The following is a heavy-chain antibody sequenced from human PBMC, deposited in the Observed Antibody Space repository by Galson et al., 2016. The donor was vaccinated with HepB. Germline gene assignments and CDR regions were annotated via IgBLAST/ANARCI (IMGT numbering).Heavy chain of an antibody. Sequence: SETLSLTCVVSGDSISSDNWWSWVRQPPGKGLEWIGEVYHSGSTNHNPSLKSRVTMSVDKSKNQFSLKLTSLTAADTAVYYCARDHARELIGNWGQGTLVTVYS. D-gene: IGHD1-26*01. CDR2: VYHSGST. J-gene: IGHJ4*02. CDR1: GDSISSDNW. V-gene: IGHV4-4*02. CDR3: ARDHARELIGN.